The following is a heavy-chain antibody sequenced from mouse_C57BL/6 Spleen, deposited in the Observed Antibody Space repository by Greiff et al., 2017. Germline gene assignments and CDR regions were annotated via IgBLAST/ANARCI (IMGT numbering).Heavy chain of an antibody. CDR2: IDPSDSYT. D-gene: IGHD4-1*01. CDR1: GYTFTSYW. CDR3: ARGKANWDYFDY. J-gene: IGHJ2*01. Sequence: QVQLQQPGAELVRPGTSVKLSCKASGYTFTSYWMHWVKQRPGQGLEWIGVIDPSDSYTNYNQKFKGKATLTVDTSSSTAYMQLSSLTSEDSAVYYCARGKANWDYFDYWGQGTTLTVSS. V-gene: IGHV1-59*01.